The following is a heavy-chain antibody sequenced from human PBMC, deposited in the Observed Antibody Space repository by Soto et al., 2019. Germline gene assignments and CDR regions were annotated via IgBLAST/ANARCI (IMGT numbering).Heavy chain of an antibody. D-gene: IGHD6-6*01. J-gene: IGHJ6*02. V-gene: IGHV1-18*04. CDR3: ARGDLIPSIAARPPTTDYYYYGMDV. CDR2: ISAYNGNT. CDR1: GYTFTSYG. Sequence: QVQLVQSGAEVKKPGASVKVSCKASGYTFTSYGISWVRQAPGQGLEWMGWISAYNGNTNYAQKLQGRVTMTTATSTSRAYMELRSLRSDDTAVYYCARGDLIPSIAARPPTTDYYYYGMDVWGQGTTVTVSS.